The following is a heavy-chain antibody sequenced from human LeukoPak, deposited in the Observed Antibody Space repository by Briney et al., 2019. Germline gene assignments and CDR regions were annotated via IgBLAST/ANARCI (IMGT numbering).Heavy chain of an antibody. CDR3: ARGHYSSWYSPPPTHFDY. J-gene: IGHJ4*02. CDR2: INPNSGGT. D-gene: IGHD6-13*01. Sequence: GASVKVSCKASGYTFTGYYMHWVRQAPGQGLEWMGWINPNSGGTNYAQKFQGRVTMTRDTSISTAYMELSRLRSDDTAVYYCARGHYSSWYSPPPTHFDYWGQGTLVTVSS. V-gene: IGHV1-2*02. CDR1: GYTFTGYY.